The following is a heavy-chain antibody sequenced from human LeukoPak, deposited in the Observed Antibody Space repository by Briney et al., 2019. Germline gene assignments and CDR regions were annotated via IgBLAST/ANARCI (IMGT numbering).Heavy chain of an antibody. J-gene: IGHJ3*02. CDR1: GFTFSSYS. Sequence: GGSLRLSCAASGFTFSSYSMNWVRQAPGKGLEWVSSISSSSSYIYYADSVKGRFTISRDNAKNSLCLQMNSLRAEDTAVYYCARDSPGTDYYDSSGYPKDAFDIWGQGTMVTVSS. CDR2: ISSSSSYI. CDR3: ARDSPGTDYYDSSGYPKDAFDI. D-gene: IGHD3-22*01. V-gene: IGHV3-21*01.